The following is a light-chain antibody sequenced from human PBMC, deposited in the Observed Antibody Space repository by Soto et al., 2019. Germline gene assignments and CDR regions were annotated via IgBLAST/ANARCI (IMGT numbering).Light chain of an antibody. Sequence: SYELTQPPSVSVAPGQTPRITCGGNRIGSKSVHWFQQKPGQAPVLVVHDDSDRPSGIPERFSGSNSGGTATLTISRVEAGDEADYYCQVWDSRDDHRVFGGGTQLTVL. CDR3: QVWDSRDDHRV. J-gene: IGLJ2*01. V-gene: IGLV3-21*02. CDR1: RIGSKS. CDR2: DDS.